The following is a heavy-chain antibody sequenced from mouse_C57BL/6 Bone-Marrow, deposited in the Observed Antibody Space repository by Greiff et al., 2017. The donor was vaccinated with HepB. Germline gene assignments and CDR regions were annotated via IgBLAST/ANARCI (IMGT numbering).Heavy chain of an antibody. J-gene: IGHJ2*01. CDR2: INPSSGYT. CDR3: ARPICDGYLNY. Sequence: QVQLQQSGAELARPGASVKMSCKASGYTFTSYTMHWVKQRPGQGLEWIGYINPSSGYTKYNQKFKDKATLTADKSSSTAYMQLSSLTSEDSAVYYCARPICDGYLNYWGQGTTLTVSS. CDR1: GYTFTSYT. V-gene: IGHV1-4*01. D-gene: IGHD2-3*01.